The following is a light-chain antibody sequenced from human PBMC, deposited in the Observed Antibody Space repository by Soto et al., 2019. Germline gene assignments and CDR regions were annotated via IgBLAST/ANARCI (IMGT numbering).Light chain of an antibody. CDR2: AAS. CDR3: QQYGSSVPVT. CDR1: QSVSRSY. J-gene: IGKJ4*01. Sequence: EIALTQSPGTLSLSPGERATLSCRASQSVSRSYLAWYKQKPGQAPRLLIYAASSRATGIPDRFSGSGSGTDFTLTISRLEPEDFSVYYCQQYGSSVPVTFGGGTKVDIK. V-gene: IGKV3-20*01.